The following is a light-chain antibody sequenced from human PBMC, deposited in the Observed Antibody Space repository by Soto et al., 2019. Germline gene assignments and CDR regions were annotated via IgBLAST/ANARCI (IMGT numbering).Light chain of an antibody. V-gene: IGKV1-9*01. CDR2: AAS. Sequence: DIQLTQSPSFLSASVGDRVTITCRASQGISSYLAWYQQKPGKAPKLLIYAASTLQSRVPSRFSGSGSGTEFTLTISSLQPEDFATYYCQQLNSYPRTFGQETKLEIK. CDR1: QGISSY. CDR3: QQLNSYPRT. J-gene: IGKJ2*02.